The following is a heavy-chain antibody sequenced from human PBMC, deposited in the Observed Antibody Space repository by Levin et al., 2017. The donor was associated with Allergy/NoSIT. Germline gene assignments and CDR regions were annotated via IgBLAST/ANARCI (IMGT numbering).Heavy chain of an antibody. CDR1: GFTFSTFW. Sequence: PGGSLRLSCAASGFTFSTFWMSWVRQAPGKGLEWVANIKQDGSDKYYVDSVEGRFTLSRDNAKNSLYLQMNSLRVEDTAVYYCARDHDGEDEYFDFWGQGTLVTVSS. D-gene: IGHD3-10*01. CDR2: IKQDGSDK. V-gene: IGHV3-7*01. J-gene: IGHJ4*02. CDR3: ARDHDGEDEYFDF.